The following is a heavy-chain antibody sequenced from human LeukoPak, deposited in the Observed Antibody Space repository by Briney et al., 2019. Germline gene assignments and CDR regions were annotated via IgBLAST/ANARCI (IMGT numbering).Heavy chain of an antibody. CDR2: IYYSGST. J-gene: IGHJ3*02. Sequence: SEALSLTCTVSGGSISSYYWSWIRQPPGKGLEWIGYIYYSGSTNYNPSLKSRVTISVDTSKNQFSLKLSSVTAADTAVYYCATTGFRISDYDILTGYLDAFDIWGQGTMVTVSS. CDR1: GGSISSYY. V-gene: IGHV4-59*08. CDR3: ATTGFRISDYDILTGYLDAFDI. D-gene: IGHD3-9*01.